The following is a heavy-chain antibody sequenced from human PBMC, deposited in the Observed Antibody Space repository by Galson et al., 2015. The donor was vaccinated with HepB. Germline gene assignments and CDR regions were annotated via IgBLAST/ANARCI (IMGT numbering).Heavy chain of an antibody. CDR2: IYYSGST. Sequence: LSLTCTVSGGSMNTYFWSWIRQPPGKGLEWIGSIYYSGSTNYNPSLQSRVTISVDTSKNLFSLKLSSVTAADTAVYYCARQELAGKWVTPALVYWGQGTLVTVSS. J-gene: IGHJ4*02. V-gene: IGHV4-59*08. CDR3: ARQELAGKWVTPALVY. CDR1: GGSMNTYF. D-gene: IGHD1-7*01.